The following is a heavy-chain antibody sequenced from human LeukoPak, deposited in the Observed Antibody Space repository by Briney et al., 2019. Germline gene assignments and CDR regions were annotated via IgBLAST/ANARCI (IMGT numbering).Heavy chain of an antibody. Sequence: GGSLRLSCAASGFTVSSNYMSWVRQAPGKGLEWVSVIYSGGTTFYADFVKGRFTISRDNSKNTLYLQMNSLRAEDTAVYFCARLRGYCSSNSCYPLGYWGQGTLVTVSS. CDR1: GFTVSSNY. CDR2: IYSGGTT. J-gene: IGHJ4*02. V-gene: IGHV3-53*01. D-gene: IGHD2-2*01. CDR3: ARLRGYCSSNSCYPLGY.